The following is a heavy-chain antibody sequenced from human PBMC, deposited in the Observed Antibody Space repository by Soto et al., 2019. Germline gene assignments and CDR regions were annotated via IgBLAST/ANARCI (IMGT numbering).Heavy chain of an antibody. Sequence: SETMSLTCTVSGGSISSYYWRWIRQPPGKGLEWIGYIYYSGSTNYNPSLKSRVTISVDTSKNQFSLKLSSVTAADTAVYYCARDIAAAGIWGQGTLVTVSS. CDR3: ARDIAAAGI. CDR2: IYYSGST. V-gene: IGHV4-59*01. CDR1: GGSISSYY. D-gene: IGHD6-13*01. J-gene: IGHJ4*02.